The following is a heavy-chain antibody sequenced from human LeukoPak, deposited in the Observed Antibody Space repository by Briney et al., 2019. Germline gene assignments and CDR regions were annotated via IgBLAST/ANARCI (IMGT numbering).Heavy chain of an antibody. J-gene: IGHJ4*02. CDR2: ISGGGGST. Sequence: PGGSLRLSCGASGFTFSSYAMSWVRQAPGKGLEWVSAISGGGGSTYYADSVKGRFTISRDNSKNTLYLQMNSLRAEDTAVYHCAKRGADSGGNSALVHFDFWGQGTLVTVSS. CDR1: GFTFSSYA. D-gene: IGHD4-23*01. V-gene: IGHV3-23*01. CDR3: AKRGADSGGNSALVHFDF.